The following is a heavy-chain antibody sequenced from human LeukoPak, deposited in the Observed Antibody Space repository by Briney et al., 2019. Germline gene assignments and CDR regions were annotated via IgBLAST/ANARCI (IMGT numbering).Heavy chain of an antibody. J-gene: IGHJ6*03. Sequence: ASVKVSCKASGYTFTGYYMHWVRQAPGQGLEWMGWINPNSGGTNYAQKLQGRVTMTTDTSTSTAYMELRSLRSDDTAVYYCARDLGVIRMTYYYYMDVWGKGTTVTVSS. CDR1: GYTFTGYY. V-gene: IGHV1-2*02. CDR3: ARDLGVIRMTYYYYMDV. D-gene: IGHD3-16*02. CDR2: INPNSGGT.